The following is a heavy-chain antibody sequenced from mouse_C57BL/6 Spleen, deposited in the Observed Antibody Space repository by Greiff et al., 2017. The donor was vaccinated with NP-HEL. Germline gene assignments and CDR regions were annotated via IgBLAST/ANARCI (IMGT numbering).Heavy chain of an antibody. Sequence: EVQRVESGGGLVKPGGSLKLSCAASGFTFSDYGMHWVRQAPEKGLEWVAYISSGSSTIYYADTVKGRFTISGDNAQNTLSLQMTSLRSEDTAMYYGARYYYAMDYWGQGTSVTVSS. CDR1: GFTFSDYG. CDR2: ISSGSSTI. CDR3: ARYYYAMDY. V-gene: IGHV5-17*01. J-gene: IGHJ4*01.